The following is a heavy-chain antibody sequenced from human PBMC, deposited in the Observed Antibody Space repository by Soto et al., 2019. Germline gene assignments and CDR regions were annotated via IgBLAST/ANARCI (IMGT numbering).Heavy chain of an antibody. J-gene: IGHJ5*02. CDR1: GFTFSSYG. Sequence: GGSLRLSCAASGFTFSSYGMHWVRQAPGKGLEWVAVIWYDGSNKYYADAVKGRFTISRDNSKNTLYLQMNSLRADDTAVYYCAGASGGKLVRWFDPWGQGTLVAVSS. CDR3: AGASGGKLVRWFDP. V-gene: IGHV3-33*01. CDR2: IWYDGSNK. D-gene: IGHD6-13*01.